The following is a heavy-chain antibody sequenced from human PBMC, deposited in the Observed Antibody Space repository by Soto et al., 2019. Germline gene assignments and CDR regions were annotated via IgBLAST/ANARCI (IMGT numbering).Heavy chain of an antibody. CDR2: ISYDGSNK. CDR1: GFTFSSYG. V-gene: IGHV3-30*18. D-gene: IGHD6-6*01. Sequence: VGSLRLSCAASGFTFSSYGMHWVRQAPGKGLEWVAVISYDGSNKYYADSVKGRFTISRDNSKNTLYLQMNSLRAEDTAVYYCAKCRRSSSSGLDYWGQGTLVTVSS. CDR3: AKCRRSSSSGLDY. J-gene: IGHJ4*02.